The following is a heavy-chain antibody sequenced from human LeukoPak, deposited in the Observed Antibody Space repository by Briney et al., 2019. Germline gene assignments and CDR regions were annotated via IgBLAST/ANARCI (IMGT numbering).Heavy chain of an antibody. Sequence: SETLSLTCTVSGVSISSYYWTWIRQPPGKGLEWIGEINHSGSTNYNPSLKRRVTISVDTSKNQFSLKLSSVTAADTAVYYCARHSGSGWYNYWGQGTLVTVSS. CDR1: GVSISSYY. CDR2: INHSGST. V-gene: IGHV4-34*01. J-gene: IGHJ4*02. D-gene: IGHD6-19*01. CDR3: ARHSGSGWYNY.